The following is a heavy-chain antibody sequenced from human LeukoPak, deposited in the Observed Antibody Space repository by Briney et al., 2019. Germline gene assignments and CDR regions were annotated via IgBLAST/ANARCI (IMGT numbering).Heavy chain of an antibody. J-gene: IGHJ1*01. V-gene: IGHV5-51*01. D-gene: IGHD6-19*01. Sequence: GESLKISCKGSGYSFTSYWISWVRQMPGKGLEWMGIIYFGDSDIRYSPSFQGQVTISADKSISTAYLQWSSLKASDTAMYYCATFSGYVSGWTEHLQHWGQGTQVIVSS. CDR2: IYFGDSDI. CDR1: GYSFTSYW. CDR3: ATFSGYVSGWTEHLQH.